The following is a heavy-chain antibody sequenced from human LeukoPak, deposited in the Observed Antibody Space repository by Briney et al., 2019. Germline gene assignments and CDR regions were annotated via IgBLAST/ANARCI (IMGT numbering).Heavy chain of an antibody. CDR1: GFTFNSYA. D-gene: IGHD2-2*01. Sequence: GGSLRLSCAASGFTFNSYAMHWVRQAPGKGLEWVAVISYDGSNKYYADSVKGRFTISRDNSKNTLYLQMNSLRAEDTAVNYCARNQLLPYYYYSYMDVGGKGPTVTVSS. CDR2: ISYDGSNK. CDR3: ARNQLLPYYYYSYMDV. J-gene: IGHJ6*03. V-gene: IGHV3-30*14.